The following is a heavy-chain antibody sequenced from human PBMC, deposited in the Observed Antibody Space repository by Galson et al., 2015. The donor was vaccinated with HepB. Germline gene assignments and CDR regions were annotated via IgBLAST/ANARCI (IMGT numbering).Heavy chain of an antibody. CDR1: GFTFSDYY. CDR2: ISSSGSTI. Sequence: SLRLSCAASGFTFSDYYMSWIRQAPGKGLEWVPYISSSGSTIYYADSVKGRFTISRDNAKNSLYLQMNSLRAEDTAVYYCARMRFITIFGVASSYMDVWGKGTTVTVSS. CDR3: ARMRFITIFGVASSYMDV. J-gene: IGHJ6*03. D-gene: IGHD3-3*01. V-gene: IGHV3-11*01.